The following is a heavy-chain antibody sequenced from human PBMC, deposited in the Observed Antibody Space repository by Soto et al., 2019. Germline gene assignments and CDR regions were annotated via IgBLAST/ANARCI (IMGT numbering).Heavy chain of an antibody. V-gene: IGHV2-5*02. CDR2: IYGDDDQ. Sequence: QITLKESGPTLVKPTQTLTLTCNFSGFSLSTREMGVGWIRQPPGKALEWLALIYGDDDQRYSPSLKSRLTVTKDASKNQVVLTMTNMDPVDTATYYCAHRLPALSGKLFDPWGQGTLVTVSS. CDR3: AHRLPALSGKLFDP. J-gene: IGHJ5*02. CDR1: GFSLSTREMG. D-gene: IGHD3-16*02.